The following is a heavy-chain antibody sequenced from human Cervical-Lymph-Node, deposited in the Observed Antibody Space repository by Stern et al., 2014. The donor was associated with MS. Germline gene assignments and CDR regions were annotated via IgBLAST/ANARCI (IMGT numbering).Heavy chain of an antibody. D-gene: IGHD4-23*01. CDR1: GFTFSSYG. J-gene: IGHJ6*02. CDR2: MSYDGSNK. V-gene: IGHV3-30*18. Sequence: VQLEESGGGVVQPGRSLRLSCAASGFTFSSYGMHWVRQPPGKGLEWVAVMSYDGSNKDHAESVKGRFTISRDNSKNTLFLQLNSLGADDTGVYYCAKAVGTARYYGMDVWGLGTTVTVSS. CDR3: AKAVGTARYYGMDV.